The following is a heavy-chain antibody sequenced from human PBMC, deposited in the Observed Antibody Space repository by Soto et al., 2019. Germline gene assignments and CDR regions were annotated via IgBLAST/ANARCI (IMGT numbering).Heavy chain of an antibody. CDR1: GFTFSSYA. CDR2: ISGSGGST. CDR3: AKGAPSRYTY. Sequence: GVSLRLSCAASGFTFSSYAMSWVRQAPGKGLECVSAISGSGGSTYYADAVKGWFTISRDNSKNTLYLQMNSLRAEDTAVYYCAKGAPSRYTYWGQGTLVTVSS. V-gene: IGHV3-23*01. D-gene: IGHD5-12*01. J-gene: IGHJ4*02.